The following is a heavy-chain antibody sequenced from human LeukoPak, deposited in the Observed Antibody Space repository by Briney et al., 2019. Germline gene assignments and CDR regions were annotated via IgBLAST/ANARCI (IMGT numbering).Heavy chain of an antibody. V-gene: IGHV1-2*02. CDR3: ARDLAVSIAARGYYGMDV. CDR1: GYTFTVYY. CDR2: INPNSGGT. J-gene: IGHJ6*02. Sequence: ASVKVSCKASGYTFTVYYMHWVRQAPGQGLEWMGWINPNSGGTNYAQKFQGRVTMTRDTSISTAYMELSRLRSDDTAVYYCARDLAVSIAARGYYGMDVWGQGTTVTVSS. D-gene: IGHD6-6*01.